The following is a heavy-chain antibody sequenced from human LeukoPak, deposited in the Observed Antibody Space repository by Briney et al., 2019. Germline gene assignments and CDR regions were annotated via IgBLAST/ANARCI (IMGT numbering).Heavy chain of an antibody. D-gene: IGHD3-3*01. V-gene: IGHV4-59*01. CDR2: IYYSGST. Sequence: SETLSLTCTVSGGSISSYYWSWLRQPPGKGLEWIGYIYYSGSTNYNPSLKSRVTISVDTSKNQFSLKLSSVTAADTAVYYCARVPSNYDWSGFDPWGQGTLVTVSS. J-gene: IGHJ5*02. CDR3: ARVPSNYDWSGFDP. CDR1: GGSISSYY.